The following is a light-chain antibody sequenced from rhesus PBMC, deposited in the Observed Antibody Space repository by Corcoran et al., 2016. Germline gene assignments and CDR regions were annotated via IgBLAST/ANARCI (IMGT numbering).Light chain of an antibody. Sequence: DIQMTQSPSSLSASVGDTVTITCRASQSISSCLAWYQQKQGKAPKLLIYKASSLQRGVPSRFSGSGSGKDLPLTISSLQPEVFATYYCLQYSSSPFTFGPGTKLDIK. V-gene: IGKV1-22*01. CDR1: QSISSC. J-gene: IGKJ3*01. CDR2: KAS. CDR3: LQYSSSPFT.